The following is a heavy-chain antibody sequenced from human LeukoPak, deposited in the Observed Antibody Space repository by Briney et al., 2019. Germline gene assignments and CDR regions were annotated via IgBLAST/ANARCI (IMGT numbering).Heavy chain of an antibody. CDR3: ARGADLAVVAATTRGSWFDP. CDR1: GGSISSYY. Sequence: SETLSLTCTVSGGSISSYYWSWIRQPAGKGLEWIGYIYHSGSTTYNPSLKSRVTISVDTSKNQFSLKLSSVTAADTAVYYCARGADLAVVAATTRGSWFDPWGQGTLVSVSS. J-gene: IGHJ5*02. CDR2: IYHSGST. V-gene: IGHV4-59*01. D-gene: IGHD2-15*01.